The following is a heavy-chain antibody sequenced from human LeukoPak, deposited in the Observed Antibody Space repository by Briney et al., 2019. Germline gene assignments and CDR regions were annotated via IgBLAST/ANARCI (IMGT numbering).Heavy chain of an antibody. CDR1: GYTFINYG. D-gene: IGHD2-2*01. CDR2: ISFKNGNT. J-gene: IGHJ3*02. Sequence: ASVKVSCKASGYTFINYGISWVRQAPGQGLEWMGWISFKNGNTNSAQKFQGRVTMTTDTSTSTAYMEVMSLRSDDTAVYYCAKGGSTRPWSSDMWGQGTMVTVSS. V-gene: IGHV1-18*01. CDR3: AKGGSTRPWSSDM.